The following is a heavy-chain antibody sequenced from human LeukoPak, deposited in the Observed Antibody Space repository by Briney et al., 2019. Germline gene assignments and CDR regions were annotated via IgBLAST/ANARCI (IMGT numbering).Heavy chain of an antibody. Sequence: GGSLRLSCAASGFTFSSYWMSWVRQAPGKGLEWVANIKQDGSEKYYVDSVMGRFTISRDNAKNSLYLQMNSLRAEDTAVYYCARYLSYYYDSSGYYYSLLFDYWGQGTLVTVSS. CDR3: ARYLSYYYDSSGYYYSLLFDY. CDR2: IKQDGSEK. V-gene: IGHV3-7*01. CDR1: GFTFSSYW. J-gene: IGHJ4*02. D-gene: IGHD3-22*01.